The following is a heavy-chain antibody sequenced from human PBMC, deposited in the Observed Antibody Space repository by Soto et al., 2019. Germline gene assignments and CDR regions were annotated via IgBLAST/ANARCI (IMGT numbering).Heavy chain of an antibody. CDR2: IIPIFGTV. CDR1: GGTFSSYA. CDR3: ARAREACSSGRCYLPDGY. Sequence: QVQLVQCGAEVKKPGSSVKVSCKASGGTFSSYAFSWVRQAPGQGLEWVGGIIPIFGTVNYAQKFQGRVTNTPDKSTSTEDMELSSLRSEDTAVYYCARAREACSSGRCYLPDGYRGQGTLVTVSS. V-gene: IGHV1-69*06. D-gene: IGHD2-15*01. J-gene: IGHJ4*02.